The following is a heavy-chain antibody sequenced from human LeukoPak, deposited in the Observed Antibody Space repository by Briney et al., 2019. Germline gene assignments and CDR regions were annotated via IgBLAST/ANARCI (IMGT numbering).Heavy chain of an antibody. CDR1: GGSITSYY. CDR2: LYYSGYS. Sequence: PSETLSLTCTVSGGSITSYYWAWLRQPPGKGLEWIGYLYYSGYSNYNPSLKSRVSMSVDTSKNQFSLKLTSVTAADMAVYYCARHSIASDGARLFDYWGRGTLVTVSS. CDR3: ARHSIASDGARLFDY. D-gene: IGHD2-21*01. V-gene: IGHV4-59*08. J-gene: IGHJ4*02.